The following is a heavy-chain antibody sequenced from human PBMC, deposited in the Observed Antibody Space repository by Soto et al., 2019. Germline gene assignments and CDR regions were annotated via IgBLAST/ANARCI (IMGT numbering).Heavy chain of an antibody. J-gene: IGHJ6*02. CDR1: GFTFSSYS. Sequence: EVQLVESGGGLVKPGGSLRLSCAASGFTFSSYSMNWVRQAPGKGLEWVSSISSSSSYIYYADSVKGRFTISRDNSKNTLYLQMNSLRAEDTAVYYCAKDLRKDGMDVWGQGTTVTVSS. V-gene: IGHV3-21*04. CDR2: ISSSSSYI. CDR3: AKDLRKDGMDV.